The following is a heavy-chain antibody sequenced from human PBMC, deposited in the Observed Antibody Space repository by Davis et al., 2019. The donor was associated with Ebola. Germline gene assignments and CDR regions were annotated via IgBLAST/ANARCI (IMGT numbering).Heavy chain of an antibody. J-gene: IGHJ4*02. CDR1: GFTFSDYT. Sequence: GESLKISCAASGFTFSDYTMSWVRQAPGKGLEWVSSITGSGGNTYYADSVKGRFTISRDNSKNMLYLQMNSLRGEDTAIDDCARWSGGYSGIDRRHFDYWGPGTLVTVSS. CDR2: ITGSGGNT. D-gene: IGHD5-12*01. CDR3: ARWSGGYSGIDRRHFDY. V-gene: IGHV3-23*01.